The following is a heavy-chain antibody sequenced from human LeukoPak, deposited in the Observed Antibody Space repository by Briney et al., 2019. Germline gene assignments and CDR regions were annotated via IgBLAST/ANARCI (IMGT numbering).Heavy chain of an antibody. CDR1: GFTFNNYA. CDR2: ISFDGGNK. Sequence: GSLRLSCAASGFTFNNYAIHWVRQAPGKGLEWVAIISFDGGNKYYADSVKGRFTISRDNSKNTLYLQMNSLRAEDTAVYYCARDGIVGSPLLKFDYWGQGTLVTVSS. CDR3: ARDGIVGSPLLKFDY. D-gene: IGHD1-26*01. V-gene: IGHV3-30-3*01. J-gene: IGHJ4*02.